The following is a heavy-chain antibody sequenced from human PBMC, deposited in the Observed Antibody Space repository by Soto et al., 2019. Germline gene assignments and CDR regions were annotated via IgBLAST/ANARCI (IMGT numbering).Heavy chain of an antibody. V-gene: IGHV3-30-3*01. CDR1: GFTFSSYV. CDR2: ISYDGSNK. J-gene: IGHJ6*02. Sequence: PGGSLRLSCAASGFTFSSYVMHWVRQAPGKGLEWVAVISYDGSNKYYADSVKGRFTISRDNSKNTLYLQMNSLRAEDTAVYYCARSDDYNNLYYFGLDVWGQGTTVTVSS. D-gene: IGHD4-4*01. CDR3: ARSDDYNNLYYFGLDV.